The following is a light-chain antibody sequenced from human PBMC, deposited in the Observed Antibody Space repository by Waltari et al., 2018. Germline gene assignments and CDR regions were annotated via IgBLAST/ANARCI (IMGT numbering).Light chain of an antibody. CDR1: QNLVRSDGNTY. CDR3: LQATQFRT. J-gene: IGKJ1*01. V-gene: IGKV2-24*01. CDR2: RVS. Sequence: DIVMTQTPLSSAVTLGQPASISCRSSQNLVRSDGNTYLSWLQQRPGQPPRLLIYRVSNRFPGVPDRFSGSGAGTDFTLKISRVEAEDVGIYYCLQATQFRTFGQGTKVEIK.